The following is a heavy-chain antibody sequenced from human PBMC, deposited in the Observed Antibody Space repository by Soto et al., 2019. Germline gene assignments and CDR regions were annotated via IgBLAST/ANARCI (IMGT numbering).Heavy chain of an antibody. D-gene: IGHD1-26*01. V-gene: IGHV3-23*01. CDR2: IRGVGADT. CDR1: RFTFSDFA. Sequence: DVQLLESGGGLVQPGGSLTLSCAASRFTFSDFAMSWVRQAPGKGLEWVSSIRGVGADTYYADSVKGRFTISRDNSKNTRYMRMNSVRDEDTAVYYCAKDAVPYNGKWDWFDSWGQGTLVIVSS. CDR3: AKDAVPYNGKWDWFDS. J-gene: IGHJ5*01.